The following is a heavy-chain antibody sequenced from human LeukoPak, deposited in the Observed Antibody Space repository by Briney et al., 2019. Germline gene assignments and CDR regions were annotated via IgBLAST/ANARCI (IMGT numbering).Heavy chain of an antibody. J-gene: IGHJ3*02. CDR1: GFTFSNAW. V-gene: IGHV3-15*01. D-gene: IGHD3-22*01. Sequence: GGSLRLSCAASGFTFSNAWMSWVRQAPGKGLEWVGRIKSKTDGGTTDYAAPVKGRFTISRDDSKNTLDLQMNSLKTEDTAVYYCTTFTPYYYDSSGYRDAFDIWGQGIMVTVSS. CDR2: IKSKTDGGTT. CDR3: TTFTPYYYDSSGYRDAFDI.